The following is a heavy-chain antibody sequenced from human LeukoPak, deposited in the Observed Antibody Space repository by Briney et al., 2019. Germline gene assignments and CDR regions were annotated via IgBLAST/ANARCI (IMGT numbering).Heavy chain of an antibody. CDR3: GRRVYSSGWYWAFDI. D-gene: IGHD6-19*01. Sequence: ASVKVSCKASGYTFTSYDVNWVRQATGQGLEWMGWMNPNSGNTGYAQKFQGRVTITRNTSITTAYMELSGLTSEDTAVYYCGRRVYSSGWYWAFDIWGQGTMVTVSS. CDR2: MNPNSGNT. CDR1: GYTFTSYD. V-gene: IGHV1-8*03. J-gene: IGHJ3*02.